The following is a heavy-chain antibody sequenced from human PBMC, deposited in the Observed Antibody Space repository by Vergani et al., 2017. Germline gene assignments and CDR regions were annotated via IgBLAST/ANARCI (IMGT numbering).Heavy chain of an antibody. J-gene: IGHJ6*02. Sequence: QVQLQESGPGLVRPSQTLSLTCTVSGGSISSGSYYWSWFRQPAGKGLEWIGRFYTGGGTSYNPSLKSRVTISVDTSKIQLSLQLSSVTAADTAVYYCATDPLDSTTWPFLLLDMDVWGQGTTVTVSS. CDR3: ATDPLDSTTWPFLLLDMDV. D-gene: IGHD6-13*01. CDR1: GGSISSGSYY. V-gene: IGHV4-61*02. CDR2: FYTGGGT.